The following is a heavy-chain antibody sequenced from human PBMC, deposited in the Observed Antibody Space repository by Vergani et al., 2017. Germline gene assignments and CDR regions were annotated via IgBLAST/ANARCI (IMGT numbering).Heavy chain of an antibody. D-gene: IGHD4-17*01. CDR1: GYTFTDHY. V-gene: IGHV1-69-2*01. J-gene: IGHJ6*02. CDR2: VDPEDGET. Sequence: EVQLVQSGAEVKKPGATMKISCKVSGYTFTDHYMHWVKQAPGKGVEWMGLVDPEDGETIYAEKFKGRVTIAADTSTDTAHLELSSLRSEDKAVYYCSTPRTVTKGGMEVWGQGTTVIVSS. CDR3: STPRTVTKGGMEV.